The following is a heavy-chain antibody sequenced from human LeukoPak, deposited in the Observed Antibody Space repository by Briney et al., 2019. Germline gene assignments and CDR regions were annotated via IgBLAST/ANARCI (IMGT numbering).Heavy chain of an antibody. CDR3: ARRVCSGGSCYSEYFQH. Sequence: SETLSLTCAVYGGSLSGYYWSWIRQPPGKGLEWIGEINHSGSTNYNPSLKSRVTISVDTSKNQFSLKLSSVTAADTAVYYCARRVCSGGSCYSEYFQHWGQGTLVTVSS. V-gene: IGHV4-34*01. CDR1: GGSLSGYY. CDR2: INHSGST. J-gene: IGHJ1*01. D-gene: IGHD2-15*01.